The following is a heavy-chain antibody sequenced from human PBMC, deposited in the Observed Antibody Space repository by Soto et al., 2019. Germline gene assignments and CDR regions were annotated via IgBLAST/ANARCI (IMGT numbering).Heavy chain of an antibody. V-gene: IGHV1-2*02. CDR1: GYSFSDYF. J-gene: IGHJ6*01. CDR2: INPKTAAT. CDR3: ARIKWGMNSYNGMEV. D-gene: IGHD1-26*01. Sequence: ASVKVSCKPSGYSFSDYFIQWVRQAPGQGLEWVAWINPKTAATNYAKKFQGRVSLTWDTSSTTAYMELTRLRPDDTAVYYCARIKWGMNSYNGMEVWGQGPMLTVS.